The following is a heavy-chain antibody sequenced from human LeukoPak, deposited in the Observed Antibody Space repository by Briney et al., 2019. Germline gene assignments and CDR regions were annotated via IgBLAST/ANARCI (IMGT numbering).Heavy chain of an antibody. V-gene: IGHV4-30-4*01. J-gene: IGHJ6*04. CDR3: ARDHIPRFDRRGMDV. Sequence: SQTLSLTCTVSGGSISSGDYYWSWIRQPPGKGLEWIGYIYYSGSTYYNPSLKSRVTISVDTSKNQFSLKLSSVTAADTAVYYCARDHIPRFDRRGMDVRGKGTTVTVSS. CDR1: GGSISSGDYY. CDR2: IYYSGST. D-gene: IGHD3-16*01.